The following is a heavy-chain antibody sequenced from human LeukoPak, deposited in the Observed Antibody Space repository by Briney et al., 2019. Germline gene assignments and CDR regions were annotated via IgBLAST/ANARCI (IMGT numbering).Heavy chain of an antibody. CDR2: IKQDGSEK. Sequence: PGGSLRLSCAASGFTFSSYSMNWVRQAPGKGLEWVANIKQDGSEKYYVDSVKGRFTISRDNAKNSLYLQMNSLRAEDTAVYYCARAARMIVATNFDYWGQGTLVTVSS. D-gene: IGHD3-22*01. J-gene: IGHJ4*02. CDR1: GFTFSSYS. V-gene: IGHV3-7*01. CDR3: ARAARMIVATNFDY.